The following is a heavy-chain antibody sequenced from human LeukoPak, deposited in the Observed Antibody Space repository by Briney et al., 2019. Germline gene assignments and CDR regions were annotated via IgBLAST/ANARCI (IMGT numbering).Heavy chain of an antibody. CDR1: GNSLSELS. V-gene: IGHV1-24*01. J-gene: IGHJ4*02. CDR2: FDPEEAKM. D-gene: IGHD3-3*01. Sequence: ASVKVSCKVSGNSLSELSIQWVRQAPGKGLECMGGFDPEEAKMVYAQNFQGRVTMTEDTSTQTAYMELSGLTSYDTAVYYCTTRSGDFWSGFVNWGQGTLVTVSS. CDR3: TTRSGDFWSGFVN.